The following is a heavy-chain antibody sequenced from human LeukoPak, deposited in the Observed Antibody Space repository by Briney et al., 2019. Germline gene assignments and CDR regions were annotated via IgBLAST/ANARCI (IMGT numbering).Heavy chain of an antibody. V-gene: IGHV4-61*08. CDR3: ARVGGKSERSGYYTPYYYYGMDV. D-gene: IGHD3-3*01. Sequence: PSETLSLTCTVSGGSISSGGYYWSWIRQHPGKGLEWIGYIYYSGSTNYNPSLKSRVTISVDTSKNQFSLKLSSVTAADTAVYYCARVGGKSERSGYYTPYYYYGMDVWGQGTTVTVSS. J-gene: IGHJ6*02. CDR2: IYYSGST. CDR1: GGSISSGGYY.